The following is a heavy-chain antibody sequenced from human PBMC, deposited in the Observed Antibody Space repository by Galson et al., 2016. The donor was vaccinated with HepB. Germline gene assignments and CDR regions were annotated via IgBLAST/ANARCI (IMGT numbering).Heavy chain of an antibody. CDR1: GFSFSTRS. CDR2: ISDNGKNE. Sequence: SLRLSCAASGFSFSTRSMNWVRQAPGKGLEWISYISDNGKNEYYAGSVEGRFTISRDNARNSLNLQLHNLRAEDTALYYCARDLDYWGQGTMVTVSS. CDR3: ARDLDY. V-gene: IGHV3-48*01. J-gene: IGHJ4*02.